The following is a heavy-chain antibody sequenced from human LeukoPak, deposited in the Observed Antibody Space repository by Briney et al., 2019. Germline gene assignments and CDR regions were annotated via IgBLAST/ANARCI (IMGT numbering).Heavy chain of an antibody. V-gene: IGHV3-21*01. Sequence: GGSLRLSCAASGFTFSSYSMNWVRQAPGKGLEWVSSISTSSIYIYYADSVKGRFIISRDNAKTSLYLQMNSLRAEDMAVYYCAELGITMIGGVWGKGTTVTISS. CDR3: AELGITMIGGV. CDR2: ISTSSIYI. CDR1: GFTFSSYS. D-gene: IGHD3-10*02. J-gene: IGHJ6*04.